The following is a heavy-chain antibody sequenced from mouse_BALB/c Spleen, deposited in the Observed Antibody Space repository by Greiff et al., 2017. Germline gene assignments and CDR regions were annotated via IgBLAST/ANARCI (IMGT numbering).Heavy chain of an antibody. Sequence: VQLKQSGAELVKPGASVKLSCTASGFNIKDTYMHWVKQRPEQGLEWIGRIDPANGNTKSDPKFQGKATITADTSSNTAYLQLSSRTPEDAAVYYCAREDTTGAYWGQGTLVTVSA. D-gene: IGHD1-1*01. V-gene: IGHV14-3*02. CDR1: GFNIKDTY. CDR2: IDPANGNT. J-gene: IGHJ3*01. CDR3: AREDTTGAY.